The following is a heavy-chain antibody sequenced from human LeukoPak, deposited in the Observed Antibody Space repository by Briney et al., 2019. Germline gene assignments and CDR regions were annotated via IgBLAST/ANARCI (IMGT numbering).Heavy chain of an antibody. CDR1: GYTFTSYD. Sequence: ASVKVSRRASGYTFTSYDINWVRQATGQGLEWMGWMNPNSGNTGYAQKFQGRVTITRNTSISTAYMELSSLRSEDTAVYYCARPGGMGASYYFDCWGQGTLVTVSS. J-gene: IGHJ4*02. D-gene: IGHD1-26*01. V-gene: IGHV1-8*03. CDR3: ARPGGMGASYYFDC. CDR2: MNPNSGNT.